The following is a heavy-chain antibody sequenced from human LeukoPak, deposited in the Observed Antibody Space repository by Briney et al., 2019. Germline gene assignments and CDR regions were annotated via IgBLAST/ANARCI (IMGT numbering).Heavy chain of an antibody. V-gene: IGHV5-51*01. CDR1: GYSFTSYW. CDR2: IYPGDSDT. Sequence: GESLKISCKASGYSFTSYWIGWVRQMPGKGLEWTGIIYPGDSDTRYSPSFQGQVTISADKSISTAYLQWSSLKASDTAMYYCAKIDRTYCSRSSCYALDYWGQGTLVTVSS. D-gene: IGHD2-2*01. CDR3: AKIDRTYCSRSSCYALDY. J-gene: IGHJ4*02.